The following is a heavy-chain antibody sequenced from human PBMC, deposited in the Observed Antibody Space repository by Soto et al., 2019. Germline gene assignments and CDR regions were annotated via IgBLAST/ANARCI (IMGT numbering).Heavy chain of an antibody. CDR1: GCTFTSYG. CDR2: ISAYNGHP. J-gene: IGHJ3*01. CDR3: ARDFVSVLRAPGAAFDA. D-gene: IGHD2-21*01. V-gene: IGHV1-18*01. Sequence: ASVKVSCPASGCTFTSYGINWVRQCPGRGLELMGWISAYNGHPNYAQNLQDRVTLTTDTSTHTAYMGLWSLQSDDTAVYYCARDFVSVLRAPGAAFDAWG.